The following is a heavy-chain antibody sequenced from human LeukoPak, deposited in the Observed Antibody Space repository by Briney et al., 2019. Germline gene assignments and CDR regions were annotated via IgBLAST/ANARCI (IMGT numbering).Heavy chain of an antibody. J-gene: IGHJ4*02. D-gene: IGHD3-9*01. CDR2: IFYSGST. CDR3: ARVYYDILTGYYPFDY. Sequence: SETLSLTCTVSGGSITSYYWNWIRQPPGKGLEWIGYIFYSGSTYYNPSLKSRVTISVDTSKNQFSLKLSSVTAADTAVYYCARVYYDILTGYYPFDYWGQGTLVTVSS. CDR1: GGSITSYY. V-gene: IGHV4-59*12.